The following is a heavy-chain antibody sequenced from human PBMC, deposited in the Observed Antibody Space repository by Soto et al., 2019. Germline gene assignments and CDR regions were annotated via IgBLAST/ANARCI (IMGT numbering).Heavy chain of an antibody. CDR3: AREGASITIFGVVMGGMDV. J-gene: IGHJ6*02. CDR2: IYYSGST. V-gene: IGHV4-31*03. D-gene: IGHD3-3*01. CDR1: GGSISSGGYY. Sequence: SETLSLTCTVSGGSISSGGYYCSWIRQHPGKGLEWIGYIYYSGSTYYNPSLKSRVTISVDTSKNQFSLKLSSVTAADTAVYYCAREGASITIFGVVMGGMDVWGQGTTVTVSS.